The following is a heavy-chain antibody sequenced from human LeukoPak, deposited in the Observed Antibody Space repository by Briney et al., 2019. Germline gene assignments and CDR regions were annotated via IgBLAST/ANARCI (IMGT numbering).Heavy chain of an antibody. Sequence: ETLSLTCTVSGGSISSSSYYWGWIRQPPGKGLEWIGSIYYSGSTYYNPSLKSRVTISVDTSKNQFSLKLSSVTAADTAVYYCARLTGRIDAFDIWGQGTMVTVSS. CDR2: IYYSGST. CDR3: ARLTGRIDAFDI. D-gene: IGHD1-20*01. V-gene: IGHV4-39*01. J-gene: IGHJ3*02. CDR1: GGSISSSSYY.